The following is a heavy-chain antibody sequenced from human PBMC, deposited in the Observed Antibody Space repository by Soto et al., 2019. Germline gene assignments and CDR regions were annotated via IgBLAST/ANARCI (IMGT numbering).Heavy chain of an antibody. CDR2: IKSRADGETT. Sequence: PGGSLRLSCAASGFSFTDNWMHWVRQAPGKGLEWVGRIKSRADGETTDYAAPVKGRFTISRDDSKNMVYLQMNSLKTDDTGVYYCSTGWTLDYWGQGILVTVSS. CDR1: GFSFTDNW. J-gene: IGHJ4*02. V-gene: IGHV3-15*07. CDR3: STGWTLDY.